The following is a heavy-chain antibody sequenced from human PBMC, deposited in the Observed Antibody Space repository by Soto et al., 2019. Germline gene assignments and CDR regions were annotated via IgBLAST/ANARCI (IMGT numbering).Heavy chain of an antibody. Sequence: EVQLVQSGAEVKKPGESLRISCKGSGYSFTSYWFSWVRQMPGNGLEWMGRIDPSDSYTNYSPSFQGHVTISADKSISTAYLQWSSLKASDTAMYYCARLPEDWLLFDYWGQGTLVTVSS. CDR2: IDPSDSYT. J-gene: IGHJ4*02. CDR1: GYSFTSYW. V-gene: IGHV5-10-1*01. D-gene: IGHD3-9*01. CDR3: ARLPEDWLLFDY.